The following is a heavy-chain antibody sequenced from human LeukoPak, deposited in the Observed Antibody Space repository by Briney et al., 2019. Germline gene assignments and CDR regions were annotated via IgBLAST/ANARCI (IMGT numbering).Heavy chain of an antibody. CDR1: GFTFRNHG. J-gene: IGHJ4*02. D-gene: IGHD7-27*01. CDR3: AQDIAWGAFEH. CDR2: ISPSGGGT. V-gene: IGHV3-23*01. Sequence: AGGSLRLSCAASGFTFRNHGMNWVRQAPGKVLEWVSGISPSGGGTYYADSVKGRFTIARDDSKNTLSLQMNSLRVEDTALYYCAQDIAWGAFEHWGQGTLVTVSS.